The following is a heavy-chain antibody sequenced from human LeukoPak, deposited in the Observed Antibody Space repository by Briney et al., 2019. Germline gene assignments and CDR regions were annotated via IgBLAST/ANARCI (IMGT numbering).Heavy chain of an antibody. CDR3: ARSPSWSSSWYDY. CDR2: INPNSGGT. CDR1: GYTFTGYY. Sequence: GASVKVSCKASGYTFTGYYMLWVRQAPGQGLEWMGWINPNSGGTNYAQKFQGRVTMTRDTSISTAYMELSRLRSDDTAVYYCARSPSWSSSWYDYWGQGTLVTVSP. V-gene: IGHV1-2*02. D-gene: IGHD6-13*01. J-gene: IGHJ4*02.